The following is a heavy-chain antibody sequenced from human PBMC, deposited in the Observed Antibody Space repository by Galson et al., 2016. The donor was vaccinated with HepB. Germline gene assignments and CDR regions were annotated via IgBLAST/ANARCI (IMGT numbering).Heavy chain of an antibody. CDR3: ARVPGFVDF. D-gene: IGHD3-10*01. CDR2: IRSGSGQT. J-gene: IGHJ1*01. V-gene: IGHV3-11*03. CDR1: GFTFSDFH. Sequence: SLRLSCAASGFTFSDFHMSWIRQTPGKGLEWVSFIRSGSGQTNYEDSVKGRFTIFRDNGKNSLYLQMNTLRADDTGVYFGARVPGFVDFWGQGTLVPVSS.